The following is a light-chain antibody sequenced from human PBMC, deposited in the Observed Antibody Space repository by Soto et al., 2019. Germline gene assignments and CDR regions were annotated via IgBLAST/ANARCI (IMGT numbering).Light chain of an antibody. CDR1: SSDVGGYNY. V-gene: IGLV2-14*01. CDR3: SSYTSSSTLNYV. J-gene: IGLJ1*01. Sequence: QSALTKPASGSGSPGQSITISCTGTSSDVGGYNYVSWYQQHPGKAPKLMMYDVSNRPSGVSNRFSGSKSGNTASLTISGLQAEDEADYYCSSYTSSSTLNYVFGTGTKVTVL. CDR2: DVS.